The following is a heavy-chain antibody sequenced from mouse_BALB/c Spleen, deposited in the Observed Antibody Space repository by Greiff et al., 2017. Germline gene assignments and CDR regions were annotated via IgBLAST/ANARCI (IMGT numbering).Heavy chain of an antibody. Sequence: EVMLVESGGGLVQPGGSRKLSCAASGFTFSSFGMHWVRQAPEKGLEWVAYISSGSSTIYYADTVKGRFNISRDNPKNTLFLQMTSLRSEDTAMYYCARWGYAMDYWGQGTSVTVSS. V-gene: IGHV5-17*02. CDR3: ARWGYAMDY. J-gene: IGHJ4*01. CDR1: GFTFSSFG. CDR2: ISSGSSTI.